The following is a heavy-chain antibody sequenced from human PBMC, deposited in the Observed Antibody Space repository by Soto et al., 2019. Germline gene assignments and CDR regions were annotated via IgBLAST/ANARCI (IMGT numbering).Heavy chain of an antibody. J-gene: IGHJ5*02. D-gene: IGHD3-3*01. V-gene: IGHV1-69*13. CDR1: GGTFSSYA. CDR2: IIPIFGTA. CDR3: ARDHPGSGITIFGVVISGWFDP. Sequence: SVKVSCKASGGTFSSYAISWVRQAPGQGLEWMGGIIPIFGTANYAQKFQGRVTITADESTSTAYMELSSLRSEDTAVYYCARDHPGSGITIFGVVISGWFDPWGQGTLVTVSS.